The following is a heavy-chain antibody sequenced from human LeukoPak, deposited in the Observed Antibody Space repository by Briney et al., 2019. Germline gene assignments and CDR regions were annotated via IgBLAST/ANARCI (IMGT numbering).Heavy chain of an antibody. V-gene: IGHV1-69*13. CDR3: ARDQGIIGYCSSTSCYSPNLYGMDV. Sequence: SVKVSCKASGYTFTSYAMHWVRQAPGQGLEWMGGIIPIFGTANYAQKFQGRVTITADESTSTAYMELSSLRSEDTAVYYCARDQGIIGYCSSTSCYSPNLYGMDVWGQGTTVTVSS. CDR1: GYTFTSYA. D-gene: IGHD2-2*02. CDR2: IIPIFGTA. J-gene: IGHJ6*02.